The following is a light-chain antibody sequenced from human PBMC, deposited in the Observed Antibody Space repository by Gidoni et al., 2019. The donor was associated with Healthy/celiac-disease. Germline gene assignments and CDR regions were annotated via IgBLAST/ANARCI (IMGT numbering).Light chain of an antibody. Sequence: YELTQPRAVAVSPGQTASITCSGDNLGDRYACWYQQKPGQSPVLVIYQDSKRPSGIPERFSGSNSGNTATLTISGTQAIDEADYYCQAWDSSTWVFAGGTKLTVL. CDR2: QDS. J-gene: IGLJ3*02. CDR1: NLGDRY. V-gene: IGLV3-1*01. CDR3: QAWDSSTWV.